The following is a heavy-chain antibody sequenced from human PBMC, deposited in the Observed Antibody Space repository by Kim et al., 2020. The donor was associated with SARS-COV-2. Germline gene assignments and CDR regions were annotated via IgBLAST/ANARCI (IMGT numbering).Heavy chain of an antibody. V-gene: IGHV4-34*01. CDR2: INHSGST. CDR3: ARADGYYGSGSYYLTHYYYYGMDV. Sequence: SETLSLTCAVYGGSFSGYYWSWIRQPPGKGLEWIGEINHSGSTNYNPSLKSRVTISVDTSKNQFSLKLSSVTAADTAVYYCARADGYYGSGSYYLTHYYYYGMDVWGQGTTVTVSS. J-gene: IGHJ6*02. D-gene: IGHD3-10*01. CDR1: GGSFSGYY.